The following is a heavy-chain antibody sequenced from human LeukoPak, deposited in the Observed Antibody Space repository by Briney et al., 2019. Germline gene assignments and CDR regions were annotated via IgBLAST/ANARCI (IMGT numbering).Heavy chain of an antibody. Sequence: SVKVSCKASDNTFNSYTVSWVRQAPGQGLEWMGRIIPLFGTTTYAQKFQGRVTITADKSTSTAYMELNSLTSKDTAVYYCAGRVTMVSGFDPWGQGTLVAVSS. CDR2: IIPLFGTT. D-gene: IGHD3-10*01. J-gene: IGHJ5*02. V-gene: IGHV1-69*08. CDR3: AGRVTMVSGFDP. CDR1: DNTFNSYT.